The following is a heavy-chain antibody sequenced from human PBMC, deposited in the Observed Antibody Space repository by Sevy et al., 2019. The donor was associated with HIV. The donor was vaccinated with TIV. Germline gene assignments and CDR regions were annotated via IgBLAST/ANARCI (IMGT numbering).Heavy chain of an antibody. CDR3: ARDPYARRGFDY. V-gene: IGHV1-3*01. J-gene: IGHJ4*02. Sequence: ASVKVSCKASGYTFNTFTIHWLRQAPGQSLVWMGWLNPGNGNTKSAQHFRGRVTITRDTSARTAYLELTGLTSEDTAVHFCARDPYARRGFDYWGQGTLVTVSS. D-gene: IGHD3-16*01. CDR1: GYTFNTFT. CDR2: LNPGNGNT.